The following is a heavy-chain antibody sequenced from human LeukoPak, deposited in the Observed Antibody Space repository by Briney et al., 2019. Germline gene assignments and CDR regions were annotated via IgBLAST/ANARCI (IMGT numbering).Heavy chain of an antibody. V-gene: IGHV5-51*01. Sequence: GESLKISCKGSEYSFTTYWIGWVRQMPGKGLEWMGIIYPGDSNTRYSPSFQGQVTISADKSIGAAYLQWNSLKASDTAMYYCVRHAPYADYVTSYFDLWGRGTLVTVSS. CDR1: EYSFTTYW. CDR3: VRHAPYADYVTSYFDL. CDR2: IYPGDSNT. D-gene: IGHD4-17*01. J-gene: IGHJ2*01.